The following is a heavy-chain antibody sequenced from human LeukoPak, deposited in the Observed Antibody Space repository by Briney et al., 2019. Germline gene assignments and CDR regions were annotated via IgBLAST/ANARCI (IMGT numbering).Heavy chain of an antibody. V-gene: IGHV1-46*01. J-gene: IGHJ3*02. D-gene: IGHD2-21*02. Sequence: GASVKVSCKASGYTFTSYYMHWVRQAPEQGLEWMGIINPSGGSTSYAQKFQGRVTMTRDTSTSTVYMELSSLRSEDTAVYYCARGDIVVVTAIPYAFDIWGQGTMVTVSS. CDR1: GYTFTSYY. CDR2: INPSGGST. CDR3: ARGDIVVVTAIPYAFDI.